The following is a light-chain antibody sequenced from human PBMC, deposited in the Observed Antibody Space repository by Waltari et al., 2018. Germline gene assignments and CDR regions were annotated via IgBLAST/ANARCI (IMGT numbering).Light chain of an antibody. CDR2: GAS. V-gene: IGKV1-16*02. Sequence: DIQMTQSPSSLSASVGDRVIVTCRASQDINTDLAWFHQNSGKAPKSLIYGASNLQSGVPSKFSGSGSGTDFTLTISSLQPEDFATYYCLQYKNYPRTFGQGTKVEIK. CDR1: QDINTD. CDR3: LQYKNYPRT. J-gene: IGKJ1*01.